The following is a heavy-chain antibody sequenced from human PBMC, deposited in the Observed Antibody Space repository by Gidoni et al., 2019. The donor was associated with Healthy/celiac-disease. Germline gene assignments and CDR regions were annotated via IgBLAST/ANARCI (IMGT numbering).Heavy chain of an antibody. D-gene: IGHD2-15*01. CDR2: ISAYNGNT. Sequence: QVQLVQSGAEVKKPGASVTVSCKASGYTFTSYGISWVRQAPGQGLEWMGWISAYNGNTNYAQKLQGRVTMTTDTSTSTAYMELRSLRSDDTAVYYCARVYCSGGSCYQEHFDYWGQGTLVTVSS. J-gene: IGHJ4*02. V-gene: IGHV1-18*01. CDR1: GYTFTSYG. CDR3: ARVYCSGGSCYQEHFDY.